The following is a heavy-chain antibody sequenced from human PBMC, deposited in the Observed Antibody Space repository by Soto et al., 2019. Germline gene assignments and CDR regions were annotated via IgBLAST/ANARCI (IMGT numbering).Heavy chain of an antibody. CDR3: ARAGPMSHYIPRSIDI. CDR2: IIPIFGTA. CDR1: GGTFSSYA. Sequence: QVQLVQSGAEVKKPGSSVKVSCKASGGTFSSYAISWVRQAPGQGLEWMGGIIPIFGTATYAQKFQGRVTISADESTSTAYMELSSLRSEDTAVYYCARAGPMSHYIPRSIDIWGQGTMVTVSS. D-gene: IGHD2-21*01. J-gene: IGHJ3*02. V-gene: IGHV1-69*01.